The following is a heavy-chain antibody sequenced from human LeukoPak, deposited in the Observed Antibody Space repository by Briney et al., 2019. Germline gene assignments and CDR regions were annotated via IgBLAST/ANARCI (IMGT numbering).Heavy chain of an antibody. V-gene: IGHV4-4*07. CDR3: ARHPTYYYDSSGYSYFDY. J-gene: IGHJ4*02. CDR1: GGSISSYY. CDR2: IYTSGST. D-gene: IGHD3-22*01. Sequence: SETLSLTCTVSGGSISSYYWSWIRQPAGKGLEWIGRIYTSGSTNYNPSLKSRVTMSVDTSKNQFSLKLSSVTAADTAVYYCARHPTYYYDSSGYSYFDYWGQGTLVTVSS.